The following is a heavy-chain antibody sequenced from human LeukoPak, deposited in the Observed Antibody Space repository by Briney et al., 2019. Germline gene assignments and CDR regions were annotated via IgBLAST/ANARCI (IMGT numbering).Heavy chain of an antibody. CDR1: CYSISSGY. CDR3: ARDHEGVVGTTGGIDY. CDR2: ISYDESNK. J-gene: IGHJ4*02. V-gene: IGHV3-30*03. D-gene: IGHD1-26*01. Sequence: LSLTCTVSCYSISSGYYWGWIRQPPGKGLEWVAVISYDESNKYYADSVTGRFTISRDNSKNTLYLQMNSLRAEDTAVYYCARDHEGVVGTTGGIDYWGQGTLVTVSS.